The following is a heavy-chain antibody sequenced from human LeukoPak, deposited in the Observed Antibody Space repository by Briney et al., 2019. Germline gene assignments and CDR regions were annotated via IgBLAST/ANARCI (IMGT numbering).Heavy chain of an antibody. CDR2: IHSGGTT. CDR3: ARDNGSGYTKGYEHYYYYLDV. Sequence: SETLSLTCTVSGDSISGDYYTWMRQPAGKGLEWIGRIHSGGTTNYNPSLMSRVTLSIDKSKKHISLRLTSVTAADTALYYCARDNGSGYTKGYEHYYYYLDVWGKGTTVTVSS. J-gene: IGHJ6*03. V-gene: IGHV4-4*07. D-gene: IGHD3-3*02. CDR1: GDSISGDY.